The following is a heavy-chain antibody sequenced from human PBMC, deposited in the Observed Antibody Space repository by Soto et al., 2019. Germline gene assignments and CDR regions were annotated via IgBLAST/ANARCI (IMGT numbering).Heavy chain of an antibody. D-gene: IGHD6-13*01. CDR2: IIPIFGTA. CDR3: ARDRGSGSSSWYFDY. CDR1: GGTFSSYA. Sequence: SVKVSCKASGGTFSSYAISWVRQAPGQGLEWMGGIIPIFGTANYAQKFQGRVTITADESTSTAYMELSSLRSEDTAVYYCARDRGSGSSSWYFDYWGQGTLVTVSS. V-gene: IGHV1-69*13. J-gene: IGHJ4*02.